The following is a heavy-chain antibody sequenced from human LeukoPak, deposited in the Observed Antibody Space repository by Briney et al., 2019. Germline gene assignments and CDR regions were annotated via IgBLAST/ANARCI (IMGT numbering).Heavy chain of an antibody. CDR2: IYTSGST. D-gene: IGHD6-6*01. CDR3: ARGIAARPPYYMDV. Sequence: PSQTLSLTCTVSGGSISSGSYYWSCIRQPAGKGLECIGRIYTSGSTNYNPSLKSRVTRSVDTSKNQFSLKLSSVTAADTAVYYCARGIAARPPYYMDVWGKGTTVTVSS. CDR1: GGSISSGSYY. V-gene: IGHV4-61*02. J-gene: IGHJ6*03.